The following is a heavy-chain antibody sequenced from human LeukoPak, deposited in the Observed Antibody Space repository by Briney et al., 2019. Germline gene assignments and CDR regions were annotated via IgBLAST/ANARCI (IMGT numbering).Heavy chain of an antibody. CDR3: SRVAFWVQNNDFWSGYPDY. J-gene: IGHJ4*02. CDR1: GFTFGDYA. Sequence: GGSLRPSCTTSGFTFGDYAMTWVRQAPGKGLEWVGFIRNKAYGETTEYAASVKGRFTISRDDSKSIAYLQMNSLKTEDTAVYYCSRVAFWVQNNDFWSGYPDYWGQGTLVTVSS. D-gene: IGHD3-3*01. CDR2: IRNKAYGETT. V-gene: IGHV3-49*04.